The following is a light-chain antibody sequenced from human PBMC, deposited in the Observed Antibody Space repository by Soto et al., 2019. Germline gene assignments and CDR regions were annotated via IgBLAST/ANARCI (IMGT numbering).Light chain of an antibody. CDR1: ESIGNW. Sequence: DIQMTPSPSTLSASEGHRVTITCRASESIGNWLAWYQQKSGKAPSLLIYGASTLQSGVPSRFRGSESGAVFTLTISSLQPEDFATYYCQQLHSYPITFGQGTRLEIK. CDR2: GAS. CDR3: QQLHSYPIT. V-gene: IGKV1-5*01. J-gene: IGKJ5*01.